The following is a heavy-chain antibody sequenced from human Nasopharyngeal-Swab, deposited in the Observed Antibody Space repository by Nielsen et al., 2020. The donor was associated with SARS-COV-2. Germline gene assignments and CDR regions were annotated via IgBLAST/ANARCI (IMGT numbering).Heavy chain of an antibody. Sequence: GESLKISCAASGFTFSDYYMSWIRQAPGKGPEWVSYITSRTSYTKYADSVKGRFTISRDDARNSLYLQMNNLRFEDTAVYYCARAPVTIEVHYYYGLDVWGQGTTVTVSS. D-gene: IGHD3-10*01. V-gene: IGHV3-11*05. CDR3: ARAPVTIEVHYYYGLDV. CDR1: GFTFSDYY. CDR2: ITSRTSYT. J-gene: IGHJ6*02.